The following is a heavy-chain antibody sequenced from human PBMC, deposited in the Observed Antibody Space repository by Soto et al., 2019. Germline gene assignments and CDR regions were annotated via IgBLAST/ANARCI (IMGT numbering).Heavy chain of an antibody. V-gene: IGHV4-34*01. CDR1: GGSFSGYY. D-gene: IGHD6-13*01. CDR2: INHSGST. J-gene: IGHJ3*02. CDR3: ARGRTIAAAGMGDAFDI. Sequence: QVQLQQWGAGLLKPSETLSLTCAVYGGSFSGYYWSWIRQPPGKGLEWIGEINHSGSTNYNPSLKSRVTISVDTSKNQFSLKRSSVTAADTAVYYCARGRTIAAAGMGDAFDIWGQGTMVTVSS.